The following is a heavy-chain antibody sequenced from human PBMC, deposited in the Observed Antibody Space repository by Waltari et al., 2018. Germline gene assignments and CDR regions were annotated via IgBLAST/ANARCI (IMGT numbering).Heavy chain of an antibody. Sequence: QVQLVQSGAEVKKPGASVKVSCKASGSTFTGYYMHWVRPAPGQGLEWMGRINPNSGGTNYAQKFQGRVTMTRDTSISTAYMELSRLRSDDTAVYYCASSVDSSGWYDGAFDIWGQGTMVTVSS. J-gene: IGHJ3*02. D-gene: IGHD6-19*01. V-gene: IGHV1-2*06. CDR2: INPNSGGT. CDR1: GSTFTGYY. CDR3: ASSVDSSGWYDGAFDI.